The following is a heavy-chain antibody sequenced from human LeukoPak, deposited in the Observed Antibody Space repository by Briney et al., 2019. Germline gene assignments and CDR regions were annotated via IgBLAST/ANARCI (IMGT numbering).Heavy chain of an antibody. V-gene: IGHV4-59*08. Sequence: SETLSLTCTVSGASVSGDYWSWIRQPPGKGLEWIGYIYVSGNSNYNPSLKSRVSISLDTSKNQVSLTLTSVTAADTAVYYCARHPFSSPFDHWGQGTLVAVSS. J-gene: IGHJ4*02. CDR1: GASVSGDY. D-gene: IGHD2/OR15-2a*01. CDR2: IYVSGNS. CDR3: ARHPFSSPFDH.